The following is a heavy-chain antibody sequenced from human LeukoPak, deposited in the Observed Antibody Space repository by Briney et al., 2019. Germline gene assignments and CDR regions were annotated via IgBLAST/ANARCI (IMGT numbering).Heavy chain of an antibody. CDR3: AKSDDILTGYYPPHDY. V-gene: IGHV3-30*18. CDR2: ISYDGSNK. Sequence: GGSLRLSCAASGFTFSSYGMHWVRQAPGKGLEWVADISYDGSNKYYADSVKGRFTISRDNSKNTLYLQMNSLRAEDTAVYYCAKSDDILTGYYPPHDYWGQGTLVTVSS. D-gene: IGHD3-9*01. J-gene: IGHJ4*02. CDR1: GFTFSSYG.